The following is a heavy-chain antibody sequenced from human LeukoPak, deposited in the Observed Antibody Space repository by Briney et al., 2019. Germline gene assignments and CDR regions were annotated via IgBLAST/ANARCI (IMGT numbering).Heavy chain of an antibody. D-gene: IGHD3-22*01. V-gene: IGHV1-69*13. J-gene: IGHJ6*03. CDR1: GGTFSSYA. CDR3: ARGYYDSSGYYLNYYYMDV. CDR2: IIPIFGTA. Sequence: ASVKVSCKASGGTFSSYAISWVRQAPGRGLEWMGGIIPIFGTANYAQKFQGRVTITADESTSTAYMELSSLRSDDTAVYYCARGYYDSSGYYLNYYYMDVWGKGTTVTVSS.